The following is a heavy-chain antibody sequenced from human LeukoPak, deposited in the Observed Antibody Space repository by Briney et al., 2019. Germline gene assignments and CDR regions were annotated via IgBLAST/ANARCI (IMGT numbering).Heavy chain of an antibody. J-gene: IGHJ4*02. CDR3: AKGLGYLDY. V-gene: IGHV4-4*07. CDR1: GGSINSYY. D-gene: IGHD3-9*01. Sequence: LSETLSLTCTVSGGSINSYYWSWLRQPAERGLEWIGRIYASGSTTYNPSLRSRVAISMDTSKNQFSLRLTSVTAADTAVYYCAKGLGYLDYWGQGTLVTVSS. CDR2: IYASGST.